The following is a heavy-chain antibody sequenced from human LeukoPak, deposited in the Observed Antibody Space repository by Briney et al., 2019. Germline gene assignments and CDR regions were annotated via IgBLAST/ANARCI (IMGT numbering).Heavy chain of an antibody. CDR2: IYYSGSI. CDR3: ARDALGTRYYFDY. Sequence: SETRSLTCTVSGGSISSGSYYWSWIRQPPGKVLEWIGYIYYSGSINYNPSLKSRVTISVDTSKNQFSLKLSSVTAADTAVYYCARDALGTRYYFDYWGQGTLVTVSS. V-gene: IGHV4-61*01. J-gene: IGHJ4*02. D-gene: IGHD7-27*01. CDR1: GGSISSGSYY.